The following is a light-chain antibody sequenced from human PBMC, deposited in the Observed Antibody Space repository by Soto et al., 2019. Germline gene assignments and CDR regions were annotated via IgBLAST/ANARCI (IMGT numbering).Light chain of an antibody. CDR1: QSVSSN. V-gene: IGKV3-15*01. Sequence: EVVMTQSPATLSVPPGEGAALSCRAGQSVSSNLAWYQQRPGQAPRLLIYGASTRATGIPARFSGSGSGTDFTLTISSLQSEDFAVYYCQQYNNWPLTFGQGTKVEI. CDR2: GAS. CDR3: QQYNNWPLT. J-gene: IGKJ1*01.